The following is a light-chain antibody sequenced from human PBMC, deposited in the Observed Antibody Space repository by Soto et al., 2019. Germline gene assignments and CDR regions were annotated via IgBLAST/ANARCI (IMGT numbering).Light chain of an antibody. V-gene: IGKV3-15*01. J-gene: IGKJ1*01. CDR3: QQYNNWPPWT. CDR2: GTS. Sequence: IVMTQSPATLSVSPGERATLSCRASETVSSNLAWYQRRPGQAPRLLIYGTSTRATGVPARFSGSGSGTEFTLTISSLQSEDFAVYYCQQYNNWPPWTFGQGTKVEIK. CDR1: ETVSSN.